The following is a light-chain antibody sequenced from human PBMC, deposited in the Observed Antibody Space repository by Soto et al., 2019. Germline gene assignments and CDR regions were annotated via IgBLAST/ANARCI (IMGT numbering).Light chain of an antibody. J-gene: IGKJ2*01. CDR2: ASS. V-gene: IGKV3-15*01. Sequence: DIVLTQSPATLSVSPGERVTLSCRASQSVSSALAWYQQKPGQAPRLLIYASSTRATGVPDRFSGSGSGTYFTLTISGLQSEDFAIYYCQQYNSWPPRYTFGQGTTLQI. CDR1: QSVSSA. CDR3: QQYNSWPPRYT.